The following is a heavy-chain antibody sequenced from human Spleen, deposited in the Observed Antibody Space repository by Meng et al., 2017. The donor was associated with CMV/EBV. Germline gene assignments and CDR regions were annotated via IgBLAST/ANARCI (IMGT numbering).Heavy chain of an antibody. CDR2: TYYRSKWYN. D-gene: IGHD5-18*01. Sequence: SQTLSLTCAISGDTVSSNTAAWNWIRQSPWRGLEWLGRTYYRSKWYNDYAESVKSRITINADTSKNQFSLHLYSVTPGDAAVYYSARDRGYSYGYEDWGQGTLVTVSS. CDR1: GDTVSSNTAA. CDR3: ARDRGYSYGYED. V-gene: IGHV6-1*01. J-gene: IGHJ4*02.